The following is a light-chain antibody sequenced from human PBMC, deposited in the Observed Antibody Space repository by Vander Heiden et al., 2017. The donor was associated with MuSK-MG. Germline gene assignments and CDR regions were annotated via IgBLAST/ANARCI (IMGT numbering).Light chain of an antibody. CDR3: QSDERSSLCVV. V-gene: IGLV1-40*01. CDR2: GNS. J-gene: IGLJ2*01. CDR1: SSNIGAGYD. Sequence: SVLTQRLSLCGARGKRDTISCTGSSSNIGAGYDVPWYQQLPGTAPKLLIYGNSNRPSGVPVLFSDSKSGTAASLAIAGLQSAHAAGYCCQSDERSSLCVVFGGGTKLTVL.